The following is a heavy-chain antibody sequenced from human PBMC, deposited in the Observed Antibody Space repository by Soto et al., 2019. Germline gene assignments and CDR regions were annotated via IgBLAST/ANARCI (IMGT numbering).Heavy chain of an antibody. CDR3: ARPYSSSWYGGAFDY. V-gene: IGHV2-5*02. CDR2: IYWDDDK. CDR1: GFSLSTSGVG. Sequence: QITLKESGPTLVKPTQTLTLTCTFSGFSLSTSGVGVGWIRQPPGKALEWLALIYWDDDKRYSPSLKSRLTIPKDTSKNQVVLTMTNMDPVDTATYYRARPYSSSWYGGAFDYWGQGTLVTVSS. D-gene: IGHD6-13*01. J-gene: IGHJ4*02.